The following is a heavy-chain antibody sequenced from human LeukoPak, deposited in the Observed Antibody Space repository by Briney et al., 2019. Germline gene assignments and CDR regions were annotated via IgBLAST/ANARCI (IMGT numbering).Heavy chain of an antibody. CDR1: GGSISSSSYY. CDR3: ARAHTSSWYMDY. D-gene: IGHD6-13*01. V-gene: IGHV4-61*05. Sequence: SETLSLTCTVSGGSISSSSYYWGWIRQPPGKGLEWIGYIYYSGSTNYNPSLKSRVTISVDTSENQLSLKLSSVTAADTALYYCARAHTSSWYMDYWGQGTLVTVSS. J-gene: IGHJ4*02. CDR2: IYYSGST.